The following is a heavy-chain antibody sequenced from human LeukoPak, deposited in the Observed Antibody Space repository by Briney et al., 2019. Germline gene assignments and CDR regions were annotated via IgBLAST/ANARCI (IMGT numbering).Heavy chain of an antibody. Sequence: GGSLRLSCAASGFTFSSYAMSWVRQASGKGLEWVSAISGSGGSTYYADSVKGRFTISRDNSKNTLYLQMNSLRAEDTAVYYCATSTSYCSGGSCYDYWGQGTLVTVSS. CDR2: ISGSGGST. J-gene: IGHJ4*02. D-gene: IGHD2-15*01. CDR1: GFTFSSYA. V-gene: IGHV3-23*01. CDR3: ATSTSYCSGGSCYDY.